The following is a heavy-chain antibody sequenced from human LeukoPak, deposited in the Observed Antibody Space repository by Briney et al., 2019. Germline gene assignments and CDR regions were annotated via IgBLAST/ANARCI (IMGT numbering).Heavy chain of an antibody. J-gene: IGHJ5*02. D-gene: IGHD3-10*01. CDR2: IYYSGST. Sequence: PSETLSLTCTVSAGSSGSGGYYWSWIRQPPGKGLEWIGYIYYSGSTNYNPSLKSRVAISVDTSKNQFSLKLSSVTAADTAVYYCAREVTMVRGLSWFDPWGQGTLVTVSS. CDR3: AREVTMVRGLSWFDP. CDR1: AGSSGSGGYY. V-gene: IGHV4-61*08.